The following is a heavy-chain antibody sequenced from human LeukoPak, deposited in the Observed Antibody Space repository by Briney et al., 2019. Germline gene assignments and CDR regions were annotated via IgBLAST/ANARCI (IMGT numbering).Heavy chain of an antibody. Sequence: PGGSLRLSCAASGFTFSSNYMSWVRQAPGKGLEWVSVIYSGGSTYYADSVKGRFTISRDNSKNTLYLQMNSLRAEDTAVYYCARGLQTSWFGELDNDYWGQGTLVTVSS. J-gene: IGHJ4*02. CDR1: GFTFSSNY. V-gene: IGHV3-53*01. CDR3: ARGLQTSWFGELDNDY. D-gene: IGHD3-10*01. CDR2: IYSGGST.